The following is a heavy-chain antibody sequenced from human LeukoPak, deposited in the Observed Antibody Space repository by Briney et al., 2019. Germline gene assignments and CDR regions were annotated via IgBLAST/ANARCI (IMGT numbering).Heavy chain of an antibody. J-gene: IGHJ4*02. V-gene: IGHV3-48*02. CDR2: INGAGSTI. CDR3: ATDRDWAFDY. CDR1: GFTFSSYS. D-gene: IGHD3-9*01. Sequence: GGSLRLSCAASGFTFSSYSMNWVRQAPGKGLEWVSYINGAGSTIYYADSVKGRFTISRDKAKNSLYLQMNSLRDEDTAVYYCATDRDWAFDYWGRGTLATVSS.